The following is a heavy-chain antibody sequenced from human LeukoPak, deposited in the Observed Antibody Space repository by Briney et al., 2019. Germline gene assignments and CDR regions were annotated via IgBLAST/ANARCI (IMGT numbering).Heavy chain of an antibody. CDR2: ISGSGAGT. CDR3: AKGGADIVVVPAGIHFDY. CDR1: GITFSSYA. V-gene: IGHV3-23*01. D-gene: IGHD2-2*01. Sequence: GGSLRLSCAASGITFSSYAMSWIRQAPGKGQEWVSSISGSGAGTYYADSVKGRFTISRDNSKSTLDLQMNSLRAEDTAVYYCAKGGADIVVVPAGIHFDYWGHGTLVTVSS. J-gene: IGHJ4*01.